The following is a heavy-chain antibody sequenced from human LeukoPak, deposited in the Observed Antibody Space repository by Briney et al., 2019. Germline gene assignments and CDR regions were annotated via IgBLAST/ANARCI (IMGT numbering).Heavy chain of an antibody. V-gene: IGHV4-39*01. CDR1: DGSISSSSYY. CDR2: IYYSGST. J-gene: IGHJ4*02. CDR3: ARQAAQTYDY. Sequence: PSETLSLTCTVSDGSISSSSYYWGWIRQPPGKGLEYIGNIYYSGSTDYNPSLKSRVTISVDMSKDQFSLKLSSVTAADTAVYYCARQAAQTYDYWGQGTLVTVSS.